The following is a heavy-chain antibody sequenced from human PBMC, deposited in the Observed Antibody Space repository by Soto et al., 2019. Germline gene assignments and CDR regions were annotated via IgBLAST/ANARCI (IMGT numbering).Heavy chain of an antibody. CDR1: GYTFTSYG. CDR2: MNPNSGNT. CDR3: ASAACIGAAGTQDRKNYYYYGMDV. V-gene: IGHV1-8*02. D-gene: IGHD6-13*01. Sequence: GASVKVSCKASGYTFTSYGISWVRQAPGQGLEWMGWMNPNSGNTGYAQKFQGRVTMTRNTSISTAYMELSSLRSEDTAVYYCASAACIGAAGTQDRKNYYYYGMDVWGQGTTVTVSS. J-gene: IGHJ6*02.